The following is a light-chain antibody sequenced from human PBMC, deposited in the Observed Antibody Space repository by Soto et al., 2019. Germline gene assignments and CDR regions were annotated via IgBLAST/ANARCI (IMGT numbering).Light chain of an antibody. Sequence: QSALTQPASVSGSPGQSITISCTGTSSDVGGYNYVSWYQQHPGKAPKLMIYEVSNRPSGVSNRFSGSKSDNTASLTISGLQAEDEADYYCSSYTSSRTLYVFGTGTKLTVL. CDR1: SSDVGGYNY. V-gene: IGLV2-14*01. CDR3: SSYTSSRTLYV. J-gene: IGLJ1*01. CDR2: EVS.